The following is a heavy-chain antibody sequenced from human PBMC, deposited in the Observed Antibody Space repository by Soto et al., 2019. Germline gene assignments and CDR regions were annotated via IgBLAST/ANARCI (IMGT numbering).Heavy chain of an antibody. CDR3: AKGAAGIEAHVI. D-gene: IGHD6-6*01. J-gene: IGHJ4*02. V-gene: IGHV1-18*01. CDR1: GYTFTSFG. Sequence: ASVKVSCKASGYTFTSFGVNWVRQAPGQGLEWIGWVNTYNGNTKYSQKFQGRVTMTADTSTSTAYMEVGSLRSDDTAIYYCAKGAAGIEAHVIWGQGNPVTVSS. CDR2: VNTYNGNT.